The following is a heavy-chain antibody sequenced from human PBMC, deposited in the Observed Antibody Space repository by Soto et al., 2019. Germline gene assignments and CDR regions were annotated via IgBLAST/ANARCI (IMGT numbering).Heavy chain of an antibody. V-gene: IGHV1-69*13. CDR1: GGTFSSYA. Sequence: SVKVSCKASGGTFSSYAISWVRQAPGQGLEWMGGIIPIFGTANYAQKFQGRVTITADESTSTAYMELSSLRSEDTAVYYCASVTIFGVVINGPYYYGMDVWGQGTTVTVSS. CDR2: IIPIFGTA. CDR3: ASVTIFGVVINGPYYYGMDV. D-gene: IGHD3-3*01. J-gene: IGHJ6*02.